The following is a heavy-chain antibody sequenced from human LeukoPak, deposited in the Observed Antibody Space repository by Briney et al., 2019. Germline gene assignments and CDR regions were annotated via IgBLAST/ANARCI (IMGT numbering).Heavy chain of an antibody. CDR1: GFTFSNAW. V-gene: IGHV3-15*01. D-gene: IGHD3-22*01. Sequence: GGSLRLSCAASGFTFSNAWMSWVRQAPGKGLEWVGRIKSKTDGGTTDCAAPVKGRFTISRDDSKNTLYLQMNSLKTEDTAVYYCNTDLDANYYYDSSAPTDYWGQGTLVTVSS. CDR2: IKSKTDGGTT. CDR3: NTDLDANYYYDSSAPTDY. J-gene: IGHJ4*02.